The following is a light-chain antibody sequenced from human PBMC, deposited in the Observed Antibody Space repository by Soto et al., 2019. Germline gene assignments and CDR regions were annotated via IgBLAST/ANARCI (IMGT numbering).Light chain of an antibody. CDR1: QTFSSNY. CDR3: QQYSGPPTT. CDR2: GAS. V-gene: IGKV3-20*01. Sequence: EIILTQSPDTLSLSPGERATLSCRASQTFSSNYLAWCQQRPGQAPRLLIYGASTRAAGIPDRFSGSGSGTDFTLTITRLETDDSALSFCQQYSGPPTTFGQGTR. J-gene: IGKJ5*01.